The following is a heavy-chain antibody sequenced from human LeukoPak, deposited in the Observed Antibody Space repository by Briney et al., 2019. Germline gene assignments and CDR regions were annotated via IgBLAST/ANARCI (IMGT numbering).Heavy chain of an antibody. V-gene: IGHV1-18*01. CDR3: ARVCSTSCYKGGVFDY. J-gene: IGHJ4*02. CDR1: SYTFTSYD. D-gene: IGHD2-2*02. Sequence: GASVRVSCKTSSYTFTSYDISWVRQAPGQGLEWMGWISAYNGNTNYAQNLQGRVTMTTDTSTSTAYMELRSLISDDTAVHYCARVCSTSCYKGGVFDYWGQGTLVTVSS. CDR2: ISAYNGNT.